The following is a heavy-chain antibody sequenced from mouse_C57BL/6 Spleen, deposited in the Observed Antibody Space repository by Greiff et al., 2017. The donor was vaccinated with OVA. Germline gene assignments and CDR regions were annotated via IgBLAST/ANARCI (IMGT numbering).Heavy chain of an antibody. Sequence: VQLQQSGPELVKPGASVKISCKASGYSFTDYNMNWVKQSNGKSLEWIGVINPNYGTTSYNQKFKGKAILTVDQSTSTAYMQLNSLASEDSAVYYGARSAYGSLYYFDYWGQGTTLTVSS. CDR1: GYSFTDYN. J-gene: IGHJ2*01. CDR3: ARSAYGSLYYFDY. D-gene: IGHD1-1*01. V-gene: IGHV1-39*01. CDR2: INPNYGTT.